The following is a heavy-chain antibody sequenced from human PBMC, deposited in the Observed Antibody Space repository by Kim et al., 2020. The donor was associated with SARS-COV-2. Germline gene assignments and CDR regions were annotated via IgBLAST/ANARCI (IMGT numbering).Heavy chain of an antibody. Sequence: LKSRFTISGDTSKNQFTLELSSVTAADTAVYYCARATMITFGGVIDHFDYWGQGTLVTVSS. J-gene: IGHJ4*02. V-gene: IGHV4-31*02. CDR3: ARATMITFGGVIDHFDY. D-gene: IGHD3-16*02.